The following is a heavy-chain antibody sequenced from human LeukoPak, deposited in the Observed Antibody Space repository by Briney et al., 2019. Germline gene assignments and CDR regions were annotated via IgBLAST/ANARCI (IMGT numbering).Heavy chain of an antibody. CDR1: GYTFIDYY. D-gene: IGHD3-22*01. J-gene: IGHJ4*02. CDR3: ARVPYYYDSSGYSIPPAIFDY. V-gene: IGHV1-2*02. Sequence: ASVKVSCKASGYTFIDYYIHWVRQAPGQGLEWMGWINPNSGATNYAQKFQGRVTMTRDTSISTAYMELHRLRSDDTAVYYCARVPYYYDSSGYSIPPAIFDYWGQGTLVTVSS. CDR2: INPNSGAT.